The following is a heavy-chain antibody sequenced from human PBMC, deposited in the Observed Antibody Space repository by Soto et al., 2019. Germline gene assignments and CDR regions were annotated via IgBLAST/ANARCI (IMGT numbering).Heavy chain of an antibody. CDR3: ARHVGAGIAAAGS. CDR1: GGSISSSSYY. CDR2: IYYSGST. J-gene: IGHJ4*02. D-gene: IGHD6-13*01. V-gene: IGHV4-39*01. Sequence: QLQLQESGPGLMKPSETLSLTCTVSGGSISSSSYYWGWIRQPPGKGLEWIGSIYYSGSTYYNPSLKSRVTISVDTSKNQFSLNLSSVTAADTAVYYCARHVGAGIAAAGSWGQGTLVTVSS.